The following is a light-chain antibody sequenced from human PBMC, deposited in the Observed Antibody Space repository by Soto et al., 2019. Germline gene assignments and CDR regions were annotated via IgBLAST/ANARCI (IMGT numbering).Light chain of an antibody. CDR2: LGS. V-gene: IGKV2-28*01. CDR3: MQTLQTPT. Sequence: DIVMTQSPLSLPVTPGEPASISCRSSRNLMHSNGYNYLDWYLQKPGQSPQLLIYLGSNRASGVPDRFSGSGSGTDFILIISRVEAEDVGVYYCMQTLQTPTFGQGTKVEI. CDR1: RNLMHSNGYNY. J-gene: IGKJ1*01.